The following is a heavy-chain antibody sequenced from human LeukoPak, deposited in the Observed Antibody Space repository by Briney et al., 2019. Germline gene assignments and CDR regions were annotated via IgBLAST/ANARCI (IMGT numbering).Heavy chain of an antibody. V-gene: IGHV4-30-2*01. D-gene: IGHD6-25*01. CDR3: ASDSSEITEAGMDV. J-gene: IGHJ6*02. Sequence: ASETLSLTCTVSGGSISSGGYYWSWIRQPPGKGLEWIGYIYHSGSTNYNPSLKSRVTISVDKSKNQFSLKLSSVTAADTAVYYCASDSSEITEAGMDVWGQGTTVTVSS. CDR2: IYHSGST. CDR1: GGSISSGGYY.